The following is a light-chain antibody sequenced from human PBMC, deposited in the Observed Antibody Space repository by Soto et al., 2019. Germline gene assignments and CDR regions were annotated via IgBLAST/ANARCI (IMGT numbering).Light chain of an antibody. V-gene: IGKV1-5*01. Sequence: DIQVTQYTSTLSASVGDTVTVTCRASQSVSGWLAWYQQKPGEAPKLLIYDASALPRGVPSRFSGSGSGTKFTLTIASLQPDDFATYYCQQYETFSGTFGPVTKVAIK. CDR2: DAS. J-gene: IGKJ1*01. CDR3: QQYETFSGT. CDR1: QSVSGW.